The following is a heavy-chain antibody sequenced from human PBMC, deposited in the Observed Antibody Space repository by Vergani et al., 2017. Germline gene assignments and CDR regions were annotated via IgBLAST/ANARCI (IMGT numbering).Heavy chain of an antibody. D-gene: IGHD4-17*01. CDR1: GFTFSNAW. Sequence: EVQLVESGGGLVKPGGSLRLSCAASGFTFSNAWMSWVRQAPGKGLEWVGRIKSKTDGGTTDYAAPVKGRFTISRDDSKNTLYLQMNSLKTEDTAVYYCAKGAFYGDFYYYYYYMDVWGKGTTVTVSS. CDR3: AKGAFYGDFYYYYYYMDV. J-gene: IGHJ6*03. CDR2: IKSKTDGGTT. V-gene: IGHV3-15*01.